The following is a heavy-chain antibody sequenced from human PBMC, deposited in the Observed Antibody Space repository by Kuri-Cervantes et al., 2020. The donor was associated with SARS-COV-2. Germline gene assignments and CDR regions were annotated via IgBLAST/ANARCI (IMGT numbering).Heavy chain of an antibody. V-gene: IGHV3-64D*09. D-gene: IGHD1-14*01. J-gene: IGHJ2*01. CDR3: ARTSLTGYWYFDL. CDR1: GFTFSSYA. CDR2: ISSNGGST. Sequence: GESLKISCSASGFTFSSYAMHWVRQAPGKGLEYVSAISSNGGSTYYADSVKGRFTIPRDNSKSMLYLQMSSLRAEDTAVYYCARTSLTGYWYFDLWGRGTLVTVSS.